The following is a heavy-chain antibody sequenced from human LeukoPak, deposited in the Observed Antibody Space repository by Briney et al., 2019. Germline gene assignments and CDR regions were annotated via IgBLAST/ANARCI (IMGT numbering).Heavy chain of an antibody. D-gene: IGHD2-8*01. CDR1: GFTFSSYS. V-gene: IGHV3-21*01. J-gene: IGHJ2*01. CDR3: ARDQMVRAHWYFDL. CDR2: ISSSSSYI. Sequence: GGSLRLXCAASGFTFSSYSMNWVRRAPGKGLEWVSSISSSSSYIYYADSVKGRFTISRDNAKNSLYLQMNSLRAEDTAVYYCARDQMVRAHWYFDLWGRGTLVTVSS.